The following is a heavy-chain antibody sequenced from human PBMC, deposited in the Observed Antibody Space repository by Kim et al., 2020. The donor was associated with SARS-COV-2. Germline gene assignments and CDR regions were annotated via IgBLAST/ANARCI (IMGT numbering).Heavy chain of an antibody. CDR2: IHKSGSLS. D-gene: IGHD1-26*01. J-gene: IGHJ3*01. CDR1: GFTFSDFY. CDR3: ARDPDSGIYKAGGFDF. Sequence: GGSLRLSCAASGFTFSDFYMAWIRRAPGKGLECLSYIHKSGSLSFYADSVKGRFTISRDNAKNSLYLQMNGLRAEDTAVYYCARDPDSGIYKAGGFDFWG. V-gene: IGHV3-11*04.